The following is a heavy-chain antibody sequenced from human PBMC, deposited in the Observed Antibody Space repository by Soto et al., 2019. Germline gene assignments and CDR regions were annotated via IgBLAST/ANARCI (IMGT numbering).Heavy chain of an antibody. Sequence: QVQLVQSGAEVKKPGASVKVSCTVSGYTLTELSMHWVRQAPGKGLEWMGGFDPEDGETIYAQKFQRRVTMTEDTSTATAYMELISLRSEDTAVYYCATGSSNHVRNYYYYLDVWGKGTTVTFSS. J-gene: IGHJ6*03. CDR3: ATGSSNHVRNYYYYLDV. CDR2: FDPEDGET. CDR1: GYTLTELS. V-gene: IGHV1-24*01. D-gene: IGHD4-4*01.